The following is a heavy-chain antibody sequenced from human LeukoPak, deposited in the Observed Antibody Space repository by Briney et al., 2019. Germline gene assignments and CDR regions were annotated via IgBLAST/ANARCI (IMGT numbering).Heavy chain of an antibody. V-gene: IGHV4-59*01. J-gene: IGHJ3*02. CDR1: GGSFSSYY. CDR2: IYYSGST. D-gene: IGHD3-22*01. Sequence: PSETLSLTCTVSGGSFSSYYWSWIRQPPGKGLEWIGYIYYSGSTNYNPSLKSRVTISVDTSKNQFSLKLSSVTAADTAVYYCARSEVTYYYDSSGYSNAFDIWGQGTMVTVSS. CDR3: ARSEVTYYYDSSGYSNAFDI.